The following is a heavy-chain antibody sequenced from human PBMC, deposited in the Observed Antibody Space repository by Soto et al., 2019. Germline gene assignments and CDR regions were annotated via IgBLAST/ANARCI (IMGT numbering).Heavy chain of an antibody. D-gene: IGHD6-6*01. CDR1: GYGFTTYG. CDR2: ISAQHGNT. Sequence: QVHLVQSGAEVKKPGASVKVSCKGSGYGFTTYGITWVRQAPGQGLEWMAWISAQHGNTNYAQKLRGRVTVTRAPPTSTACMELRSLRSDDTAVYYCARGRDGDYWGQGAMVTVSS. CDR3: ARGRDGDY. V-gene: IGHV1-18*01. J-gene: IGHJ4*02.